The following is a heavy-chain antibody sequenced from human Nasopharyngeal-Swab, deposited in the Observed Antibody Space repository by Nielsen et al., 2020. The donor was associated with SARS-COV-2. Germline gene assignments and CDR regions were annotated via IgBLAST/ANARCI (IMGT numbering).Heavy chain of an antibody. CDR3: ASTPLDSSGYYSAFHY. Sequence: GESLKISCAASGFTFSRYTMHWVRQAPGKGLEWVAVISYDGSNKYYEDSVKGRFTISRDISKNTLYLQMNRLRAEDTAVFYCASTPLDSSGYYSAFHYWGRGTLVTVSS. V-gene: IGHV3-30-3*01. CDR1: GFTFSRYT. J-gene: IGHJ4*02. D-gene: IGHD3-22*01. CDR2: ISYDGSNK.